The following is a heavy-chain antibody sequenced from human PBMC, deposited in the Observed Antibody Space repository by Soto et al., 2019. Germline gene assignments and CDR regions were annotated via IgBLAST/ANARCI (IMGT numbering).Heavy chain of an antibody. Sequence: ETLSLTCAVYGGSFSGYYWSWIRQPPGKGLEWIGEINHSGSTNYNPSLKSRVTISVDTSKNQFSLKLSSVTAADTAVYYCARLDYDSSGYLEYWGEGTLVTVSS. D-gene: IGHD3-22*01. CDR1: GGSFSGYY. V-gene: IGHV4-34*01. CDR2: INHSGST. J-gene: IGHJ4*02. CDR3: ARLDYDSSGYLEY.